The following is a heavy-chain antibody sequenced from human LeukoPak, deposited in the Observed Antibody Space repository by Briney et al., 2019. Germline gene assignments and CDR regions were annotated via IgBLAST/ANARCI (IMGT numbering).Heavy chain of an antibody. Sequence: GGSLRLSCAASGFTFSDYYMSWIRQAPGKGLEWVSYISSSGSTIYYADSVKGRFTISRDNAKNSLYLQMNSLRAEDTALYHCARGGHSSSWYRYFDLWGRGTLVTVSS. J-gene: IGHJ2*01. CDR3: ARGGHSSSWYRYFDL. V-gene: IGHV3-11*01. D-gene: IGHD6-13*01. CDR2: ISSSGSTI. CDR1: GFTFSDYY.